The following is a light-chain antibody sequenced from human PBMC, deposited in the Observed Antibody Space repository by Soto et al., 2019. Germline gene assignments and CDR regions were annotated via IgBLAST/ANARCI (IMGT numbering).Light chain of an antibody. CDR3: AARDGSLNHIL. V-gene: IGLV1-44*01. CDR1: SSNMGSNT. Sequence: QLVLTQPPSASGTPGQGVAISCSGSSSNMGSNTVNWYQHLPGTAPKLLIYNDNQRPSGVPDRFFGSKSGTSASLAITGLQSEDEADYYCAARDGSLNHILFGGGTKVTVL. J-gene: IGLJ2*01. CDR2: NDN.